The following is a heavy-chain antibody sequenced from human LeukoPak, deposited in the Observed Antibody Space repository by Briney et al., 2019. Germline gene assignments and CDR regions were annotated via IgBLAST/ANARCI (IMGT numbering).Heavy chain of an antibody. CDR1: GGTFSNYA. CDR2: IIPIFGTA. CDR3: AKDHGSGSSLLGYYYYYGMDV. Sequence: SVKVSCKASGGTFSNYAISWVRQAPGQGLEWMGGIIPIFGTANYAQKFQGRVTITTDESTSTAYMELSSLRSEDTAVYYCAKDHGSGSSLLGYYYYYGMDVWGQGTTVTVSS. V-gene: IGHV1-69*05. J-gene: IGHJ6*02. D-gene: IGHD3-10*01.